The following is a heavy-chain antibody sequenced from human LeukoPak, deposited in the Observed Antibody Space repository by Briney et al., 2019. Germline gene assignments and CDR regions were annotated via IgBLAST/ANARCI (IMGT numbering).Heavy chain of an antibody. Sequence: GGSLRLSCAASGFTFSSYAMSWVRQPPGKGLEWVSAISGGGGGTYYADSVKGRFTISRDNSKNTLYLQMNSLRAEDTAVYYCAKDGRGSWPLDFDYWGQGTLVTVSS. CDR3: AKDGRGSWPLDFDY. V-gene: IGHV3-23*01. J-gene: IGHJ4*02. D-gene: IGHD2-15*01. CDR2: ISGGGGGT. CDR1: GFTFSSYA.